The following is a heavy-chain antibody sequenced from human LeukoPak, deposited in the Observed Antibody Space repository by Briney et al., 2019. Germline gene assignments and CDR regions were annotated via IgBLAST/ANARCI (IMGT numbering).Heavy chain of an antibody. V-gene: IGHV3-7*01. CDR2: IKQDGSEK. Sequence: HPGGSLRLSCAASGFTFSSYWMSWVRQAPGKGLEWVANIKQDGSEKYYVDSVKGRFTISRDNAKNSLYLQMNSLRAEDTAVYYCARAPVRWSLVWWNDVGGIDAFDIWGQGTLVTVSS. CDR3: ARAPVRWSLVWWNDVGGIDAFDI. D-gene: IGHD2-8*02. CDR1: GFTFSSYW. J-gene: IGHJ3*02.